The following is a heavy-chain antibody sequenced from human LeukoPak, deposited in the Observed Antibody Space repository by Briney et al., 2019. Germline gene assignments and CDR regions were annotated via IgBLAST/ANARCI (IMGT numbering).Heavy chain of an antibody. CDR1: GYTFTTYY. Sequence: ASVKVPCKPSGYTFTTYYIHWVRQAPGQGLEWMGMINPSGGSTSFAQRFQGRVTMTGDTSTSTVYMELSSLRSEDTAVYYCVRNVGSGFDYWGQGTLVTVSS. J-gene: IGHJ4*02. CDR2: INPSGGST. V-gene: IGHV1-46*01. CDR3: VRNVGSGFDY. D-gene: IGHD1-1*01.